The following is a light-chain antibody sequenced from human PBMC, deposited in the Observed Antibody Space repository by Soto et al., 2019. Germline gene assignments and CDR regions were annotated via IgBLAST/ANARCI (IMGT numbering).Light chain of an antibody. V-gene: IGLV2-23*02. CDR3: CSYAGSNIPLI. CDR2: EVS. Sequence: ALTQPASVSGSPGQSITVSCTGTSSDVGNYNFVSWYQQHPGKAPKLMIYEVSKRPSGVSNRFSGSKSGNTASLTISELQAVDEADYYCCSYAGSNIPLIVGTGTKVTV. CDR1: SSDVGNYNF. J-gene: IGLJ1*01.